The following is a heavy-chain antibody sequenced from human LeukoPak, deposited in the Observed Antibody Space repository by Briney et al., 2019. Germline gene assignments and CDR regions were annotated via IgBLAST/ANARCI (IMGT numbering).Heavy chain of an antibody. CDR2: ISSSGSAI. J-gene: IGHJ3*01. V-gene: IGHV3-48*03. CDR1: GFSFSSYE. CDR3: AAYYYDYSPKAV. D-gene: IGHD3-22*01. Sequence: PGGSLRLSCAACGFSFSSYEMNWVRQAPGKGLEWVSYISSSGSAIDYVDSVKGRFTISRDNAKNSVYLQMNSLRAEDTAFYYCAAYYYDYSPKAVWGQGTLVTVSS.